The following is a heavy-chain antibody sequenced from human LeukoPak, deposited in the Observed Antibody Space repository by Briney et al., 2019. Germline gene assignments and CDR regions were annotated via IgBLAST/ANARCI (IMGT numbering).Heavy chain of an antibody. CDR1: GGPLSGYS. V-gene: IGHV4-34*01. D-gene: IGHD2-15*01. CDR3: ASVPTPPYYYYYMDV. J-gene: IGHJ6*03. CDR2: INHSGTT. Sequence: PSETLSLTCAVYGGPLSGYSWTWIRQPPGKGLEWIGEINHSGTTNYNPSLKSRVTISLDTSKNQFSLKLSSVTAADTAVYYCASVPTPPYYYYYMDVWGRGTTVTVSS.